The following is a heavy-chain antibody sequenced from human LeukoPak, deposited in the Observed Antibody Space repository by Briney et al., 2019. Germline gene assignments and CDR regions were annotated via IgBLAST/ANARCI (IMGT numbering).Heavy chain of an antibody. CDR2: ISYDGSNK. CDR1: GFTFSSYG. CDR3: AKDKVAKQYYYYYYMDV. Sequence: PGGSLRLSCAASGFTFSSYGMHWVRQAPGKGLEWVAVISYDGSNKNYADSVKGRFTISRDNSKNTLYLQMNSLRAEDTAVYYCAKDKVAKQYYYYYYMDVWGKGTTVTISS. J-gene: IGHJ6*03. D-gene: IGHD5-12*01. V-gene: IGHV3-30*18.